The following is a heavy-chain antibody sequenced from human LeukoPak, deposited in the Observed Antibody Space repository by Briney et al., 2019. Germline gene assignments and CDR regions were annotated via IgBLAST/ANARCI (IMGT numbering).Heavy chain of an antibody. V-gene: IGHV3-23*01. D-gene: IGHD3-22*01. J-gene: IGHJ3*02. CDR1: GFTFSSYA. CDR3: AKDLKGYYYDSSGAFDI. Sequence: GGSLRLSCAASGFTFSSYAMSWVRQAPGKGLEWVSAISGSGGSTYYADSVKGRFTISRDNSKNTLYLQMNSLRAEDTAVYYCAKDLKGYYYDSSGAFDIWGQGTMVTVSS. CDR2: ISGSGGST.